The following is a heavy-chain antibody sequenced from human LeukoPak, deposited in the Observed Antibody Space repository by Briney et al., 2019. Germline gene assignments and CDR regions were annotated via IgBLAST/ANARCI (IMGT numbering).Heavy chain of an antibody. CDR2: IHAGNGNA. CDR3: ARDSPYYYDSSGYYYGYFDY. Sequence: EASVKVSCKTAGYIFTNYAMHWVRQAPGQRLEWMGWIHAGNGNAKYSQKFQGRVTITAGTSASTAYMELSSLRSEDTAVYYCARDSPYYYDSSGYYYGYFDYWGQGTLVTVSS. D-gene: IGHD3-22*01. CDR1: GYIFTNYA. J-gene: IGHJ4*02. V-gene: IGHV1-3*01.